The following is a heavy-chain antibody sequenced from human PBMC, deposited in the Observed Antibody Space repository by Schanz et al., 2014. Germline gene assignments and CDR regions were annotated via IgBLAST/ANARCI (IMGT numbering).Heavy chain of an antibody. CDR2: IIPILDIT. CDR1: GGTFSSFA. D-gene: IGHD3-22*01. J-gene: IGHJ4*02. CDR3: ARAGQDYSDSSGYATYYFGN. V-gene: IGHV1-69*04. Sequence: QVQLVQSGAEVKKPGSSVKVSCKASGGTFSSFAIFWVRQAPGQGLEWMGTIIPILDITNYAQKFQGRVTITADKSTSTAYMKLINLRSEDTAVYYCARAGQDYSDSSGYATYYFGNWGQGTLVTVSS.